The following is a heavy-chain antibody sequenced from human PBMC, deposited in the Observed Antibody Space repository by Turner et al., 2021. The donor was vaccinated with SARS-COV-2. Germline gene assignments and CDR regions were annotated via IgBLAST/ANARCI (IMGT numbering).Heavy chain of an antibody. CDR2: IYYSGST. V-gene: IGHV4-39*01. D-gene: IGHD1-26*01. CDR3: ARHSPELRGDYFDY. J-gene: IGHJ4*02. CDR1: GGSISSSSYY. Sequence: HLQLQESGPGLVKPSETLSLTCTVSGGSISSSSYYWGWIRQPPGKGLEWIGYIYYSGSTYYNPSLKSRVTISVDTSKNQFSLKLSSVTAADTAVYYCARHSPELRGDYFDYWGQGTLVTVSS.